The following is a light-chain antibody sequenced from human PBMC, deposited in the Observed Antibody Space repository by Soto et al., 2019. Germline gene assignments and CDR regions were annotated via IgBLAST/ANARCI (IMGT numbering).Light chain of an antibody. V-gene: IGKV3-15*01. CDR1: QSISDN. Sequence: ETVMTQTPATLSLSPGEKATLSCRASQSISDNLAWYQQKPGQAPRLIIYTAFIRATGIPARFSGSGSGTEVTITSSSLQPEDSGMYYCQQYNEYPPWTLGQGTKVEIK. CDR2: TAF. CDR3: QQYNEYPPWT. J-gene: IGKJ1*01.